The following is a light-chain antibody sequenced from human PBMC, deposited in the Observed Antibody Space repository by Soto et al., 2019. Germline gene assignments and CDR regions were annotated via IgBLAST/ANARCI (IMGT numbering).Light chain of an antibody. J-gene: IGLJ2*01. CDR3: VLYMGLGISV. CDR2: NTN. CDR1: SGSVSTNYY. V-gene: IGLV8-61*01. Sequence: QTVVTQEPSFSVSPGGTVTFTCGLSSGSVSTNYYPSWYQQTPGQAPRTLIYNTNSRSSGVPDRFSGSILGNKAALTITRAQADDESDYYCVLYMGLGISVFGGGTKLTVL.